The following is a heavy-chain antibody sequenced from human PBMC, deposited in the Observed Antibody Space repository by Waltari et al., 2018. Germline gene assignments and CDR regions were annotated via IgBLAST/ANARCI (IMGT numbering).Heavy chain of an antibody. V-gene: IGHV4-59*01. CDR3: ARDDSSGYPD. J-gene: IGHJ4*02. D-gene: IGHD3-22*01. CDR2: FYYRGTT. Sequence: VQLQESGPGLVKPSETLSLTCTGSGDSISAYYWSWIRQPPGKGLEWIGYFYYRGTTKYNPSLKSRVTISVDTSKNQFSLKLRSVTAADTAVYYCARDDSSGYPDWGQGTLVTVAS. CDR1: GDSISAYY.